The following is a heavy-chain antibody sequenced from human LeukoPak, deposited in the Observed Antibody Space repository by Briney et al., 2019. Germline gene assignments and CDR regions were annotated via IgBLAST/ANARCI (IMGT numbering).Heavy chain of an antibody. CDR2: ISAYNGNT. CDR1: GYTFTSYG. J-gene: IGHJ6*03. V-gene: IGHV1-18*01. CDR3: ARVGRYDFWSGYSPYYYYYMDV. D-gene: IGHD3-3*01. Sequence: ASVKVSCKASGYTFTSYGISWVRQAPGQGLEWMGWISAYNGNTNYAQKLQGRVTMTTDTSTSTAYMELRSLRSDDTAVYYCARVGRYDFWSGYSPYYYYYMDVWGKGTTVTVSS.